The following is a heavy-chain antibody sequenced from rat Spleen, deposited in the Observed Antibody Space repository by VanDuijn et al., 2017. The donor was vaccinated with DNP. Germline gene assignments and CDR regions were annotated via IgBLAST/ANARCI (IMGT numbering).Heavy chain of an antibody. V-gene: IGHV3-1*01. CDR3: ARRGYGDAMDA. D-gene: IGHD1-11*01. Sequence: RISITRDTSKNQFFLQLNSVTTEDTATYYCARRGYGDAMDAWGQGTSVTVSS. J-gene: IGHJ4*01.